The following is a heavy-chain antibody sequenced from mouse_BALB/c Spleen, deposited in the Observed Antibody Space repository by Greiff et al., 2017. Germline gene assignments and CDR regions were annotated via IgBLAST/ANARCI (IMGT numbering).Heavy chain of an antibody. CDR1: GFTFSSYT. Sequence: EVKLVESGGGLVKPGGSLKLSCAASGFTFSSYTMSWVRQTPEKRLEWVATISSGGSYTYYPDSVKGRFTISRDNAKNTLYLQMSSLKSEDTAMYYCTNYGNLDWYFDVWGAGTTVTVSS. CDR3: TNYGNLDWYFDV. CDR2: ISSGGSYT. D-gene: IGHD2-1*01. V-gene: IGHV5-6-4*01. J-gene: IGHJ1*01.